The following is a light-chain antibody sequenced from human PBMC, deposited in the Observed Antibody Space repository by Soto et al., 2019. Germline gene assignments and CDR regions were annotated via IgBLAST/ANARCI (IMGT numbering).Light chain of an antibody. J-gene: IGKJ2*01. CDR2: GAS. Sequence: EILMTQSQATLSFSPGERATLSCRASQMISSNVAWYQQKPGQAPRLLIYGASTRATGVPARFSGGGSGTEFTLTISSLQSEDFAVYFCQQYKDWPPYTFGQGTKLEIK. CDR3: QQYKDWPPYT. V-gene: IGKV3-15*01. CDR1: QMISSN.